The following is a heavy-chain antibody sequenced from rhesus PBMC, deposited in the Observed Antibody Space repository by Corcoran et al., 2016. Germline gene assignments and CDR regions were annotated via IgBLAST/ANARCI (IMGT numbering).Heavy chain of an antibody. J-gene: IGHJ4*01. CDR1: GGSLSGYSY. CDR3: AGAGNFDY. D-gene: IGHD2-21*01. Sequence: QVQLQQWGEGLVKPSETLSLTCAVYGGSLSGYSYWSWIRQPPGKGLEWIGYIYGNSASTNYNPSLKNRVTISKDTSKNQFSLKLSSVTAADTAVYYCAGAGNFDYWGQGVLVTVSS. V-gene: IGHV4-73*01. CDR2: IYGNSAST.